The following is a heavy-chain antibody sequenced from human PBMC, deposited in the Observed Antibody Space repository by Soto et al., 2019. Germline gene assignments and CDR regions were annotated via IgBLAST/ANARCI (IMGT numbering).Heavy chain of an antibody. J-gene: IGHJ6*02. Sequence: ASVEVSCKASGYTVTSYYMHWVRQVPGQGLEWMGIINPKSGSTTYAEKFQGRVTMTRDTSTNTVYMELTSLTSGDTAVYYCATARIAYCTRTNSYLYYYVMDVCRQGSTVTVSS. CDR2: INPKSGST. CDR1: GYTVTSYY. V-gene: IGHV1-46*01. D-gene: IGHD2-2*01. CDR3: ATARIAYCTRTNSYLYYYVMDV.